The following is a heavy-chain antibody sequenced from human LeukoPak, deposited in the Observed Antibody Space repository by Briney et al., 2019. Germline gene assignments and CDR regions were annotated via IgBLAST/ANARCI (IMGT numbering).Heavy chain of an antibody. CDR1: GFTFSSYT. J-gene: IGHJ4*02. Sequence: GGSLRLSCAASGFTFSSYTMSWVRQAPGKGLEWVANIKQDGSEKYYVDSVKGRFTISRDNAKNSLYLQMNSLRAEDTAVYYCARDLGYYYDSSGYYDYWGQGTLVTVSS. CDR2: IKQDGSEK. CDR3: ARDLGYYYDSSGYYDY. V-gene: IGHV3-7*01. D-gene: IGHD3-22*01.